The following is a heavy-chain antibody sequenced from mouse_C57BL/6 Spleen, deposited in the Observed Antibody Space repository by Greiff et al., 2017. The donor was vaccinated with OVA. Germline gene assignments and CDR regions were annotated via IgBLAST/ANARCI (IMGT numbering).Heavy chain of an antibody. V-gene: IGHV1-81*01. D-gene: IGHD1-1*01. Sequence: VKLQQSGAELARPGASVKLSCKASGYTFTSYGISWVKQRTGQGLEWIGEIYPRSGNTYYNEKFKGKATLTADKSSSTAYMELRSLTSEDSAVYYCAGYGFDCYGSSYRYFDVWGTGTTVTVSS. CDR3: AGYGFDCYGSSYRYFDV. J-gene: IGHJ1*03. CDR2: IYPRSGNT. CDR1: GYTFTSYG.